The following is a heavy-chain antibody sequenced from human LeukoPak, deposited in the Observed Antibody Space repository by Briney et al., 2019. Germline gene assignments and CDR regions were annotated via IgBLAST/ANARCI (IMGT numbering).Heavy chain of an antibody. J-gene: IGHJ4*02. D-gene: IGHD4-11*01. Sequence: GASVKVSCKASGYTFTDYYMHWVRQAPGQGLEWMGRINPNSGGANYAQEFQGRVTMTRDTSISTAYMELSRLRSDDTAVYYCATSPLYNFDYWGQGTLVTVSS. CDR1: GYTFTDYY. V-gene: IGHV1-2*06. CDR3: ATSPLYNFDY. CDR2: INPNSGGA.